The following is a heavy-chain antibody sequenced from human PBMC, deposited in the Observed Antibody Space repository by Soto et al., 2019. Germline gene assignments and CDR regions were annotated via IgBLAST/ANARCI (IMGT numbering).Heavy chain of an antibody. CDR1: GGSFSNYA. CDR3: ARDAFYYDGPTGVYYFDY. D-gene: IGHD3-22*01. Sequence: QVQLVQSGAEVKKPGSSVKVSCKPSGGSFSNYAISWVRQAPGQGLEWMGGIIPIFATANYAQKFQGRVTITAYASTHTAYMELNSLRSEDTAVYYCARDAFYYDGPTGVYYFDYWGQGTLVTVSS. CDR2: IIPIFATA. J-gene: IGHJ4*02. V-gene: IGHV1-69*12.